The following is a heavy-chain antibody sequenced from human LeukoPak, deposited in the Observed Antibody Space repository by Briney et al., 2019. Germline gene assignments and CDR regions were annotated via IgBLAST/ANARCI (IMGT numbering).Heavy chain of an antibody. Sequence: ASETLSLTCTVSGGSISSSSYYWGWIRQPPGTGLEWIGSIYYSGSTYYNPSLKSRVTISVDTSKNQFSLKLSSVTAADTAVYYCASYLLGCSGGSCHTLFDYWGQGTLVTVSS. CDR2: IYYSGST. J-gene: IGHJ4*02. CDR1: GGSISSSSYY. CDR3: ASYLLGCSGGSCHTLFDY. D-gene: IGHD2-15*01. V-gene: IGHV4-39*07.